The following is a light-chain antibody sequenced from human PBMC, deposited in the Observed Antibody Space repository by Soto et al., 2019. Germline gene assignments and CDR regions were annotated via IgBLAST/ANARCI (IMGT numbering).Light chain of an antibody. Sequence: EIVLTQSPATLSLSPGERATLSCRASQSVNSKYLAWYQQKPGQAPSLLIYGTSSRATGIPDRFSGSGSGTDFTLTISRLEREDFAVYYCQQYVSSPLTFGGGTKVDIK. CDR3: QQYVSSPLT. CDR2: GTS. J-gene: IGKJ4*01. V-gene: IGKV3-20*01. CDR1: QSVNSKY.